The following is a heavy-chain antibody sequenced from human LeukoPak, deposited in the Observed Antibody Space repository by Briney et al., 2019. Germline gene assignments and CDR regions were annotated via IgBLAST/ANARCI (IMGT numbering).Heavy chain of an antibody. Sequence: GGSLRLSCEDSGFTFRSYEMNWVRQAPGKGLEWIAYLSSSGSAFSYADSVKGRFTIARDNSKNTLYLQMNSLRAEDTAVYYCAKDSTYARYYYDSSGYFGYWGQGTLVTVSS. J-gene: IGHJ4*02. CDR3: AKDSTYARYYYDSSGYFGY. CDR1: GFTFRSYE. D-gene: IGHD3-22*01. V-gene: IGHV3-48*03. CDR2: LSSSGSAF.